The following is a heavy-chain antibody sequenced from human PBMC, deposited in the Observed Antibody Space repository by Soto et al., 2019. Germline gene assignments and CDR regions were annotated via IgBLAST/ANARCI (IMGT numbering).Heavy chain of an antibody. CDR3: ASESYYYHFEY. V-gene: IGHV3-21*01. Sequence: GSLRLSCEVSGLTFSRYSFNWDRQAPGKGLEWISSISGRSTYIHYADSGKCRFSISRDDAKNSVRLQMDSLRVDDTAIYYCASESYYYHFEYWGQGTRVTVAS. CDR1: GLTFSRYS. J-gene: IGHJ4*02. CDR2: ISGRSTYI. D-gene: IGHD3-10*01.